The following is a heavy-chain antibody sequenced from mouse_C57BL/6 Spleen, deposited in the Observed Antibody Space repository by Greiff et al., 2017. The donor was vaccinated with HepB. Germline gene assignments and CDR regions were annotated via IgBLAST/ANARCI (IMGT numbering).Heavy chain of an antibody. CDR3: ASGRDYYSYAMDY. J-gene: IGHJ4*01. Sequence: QVQLQQSGAELVRPGASVKLSCKASGYTFTDYYINWVKQRPGQGLEWIARIYPGSGNTYYNEKFKGKATLTAEKSSSTAYMQLSSLTSEDSAVYFCASGRDYYSYAMDYWGQGTSVTVSS. V-gene: IGHV1-76*01. CDR2: IYPGSGNT. CDR1: GYTFTDYY. D-gene: IGHD1-1*01.